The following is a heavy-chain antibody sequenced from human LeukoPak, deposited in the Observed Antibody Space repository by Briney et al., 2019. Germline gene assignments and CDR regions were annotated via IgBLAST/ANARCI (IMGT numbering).Heavy chain of an antibody. D-gene: IGHD4-11*01. J-gene: IGHJ4*02. CDR3: CSATSMTTVTTDY. CDR2: MSYDGTNT. Sequence: GGSLRLSCAASGFTFGDYGMHWVRQTPAKGLEWLAVMSYDGTNTYYEDSVKGRFSISRDNSKNTVYLLLNDLRTEDSAIYYCCSATSMTTVTTDYWGQGTLVSVSS. V-gene: IGHV3-30*03. CDR1: GFTFGDYG.